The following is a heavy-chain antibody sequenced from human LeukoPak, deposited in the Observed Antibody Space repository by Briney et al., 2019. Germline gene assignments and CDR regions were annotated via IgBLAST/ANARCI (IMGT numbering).Heavy chain of an antibody. V-gene: IGHV1-69*10. CDR3: AREVVTTNRNWFDP. D-gene: IGHD4-11*01. CDR2: IIPIFGIA. J-gene: IGHJ5*02. Sequence: GASVTVSFKSSGGTFISYAISWVRQAPGQGREGMGGIIPIFGIANYAQKFQGRVTMTADKSTSTAYMELSSLRSEDTAVYYCAREVVTTNRNWFDPWGQGTLVTVSS. CDR1: GGTFISYA.